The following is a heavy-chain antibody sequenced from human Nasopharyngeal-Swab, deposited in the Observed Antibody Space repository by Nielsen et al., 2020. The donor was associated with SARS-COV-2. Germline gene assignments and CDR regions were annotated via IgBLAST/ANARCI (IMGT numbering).Heavy chain of an antibody. CDR3: ASLDYGSGSYYNSPGYYYYYMDV. Sequence: ASVKVSCKASGYTFTSYYMHWVRQAPGQGLEWMGIINPSGGSTSYAQKFQGRVTMTRDTSTSTVYMELSSLRSEDTAVYYCASLDYGSGSYYNSPGYYYYYMDVWGKGTTVTVSS. CDR2: INPSGGST. J-gene: IGHJ6*03. D-gene: IGHD3-10*01. V-gene: IGHV1-46*01. CDR1: GYTFTSYY.